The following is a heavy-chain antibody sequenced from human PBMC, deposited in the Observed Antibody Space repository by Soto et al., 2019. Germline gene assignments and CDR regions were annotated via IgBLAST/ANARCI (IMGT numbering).Heavy chain of an antibody. J-gene: IGHJ4*02. CDR2: ISWNSGSI. Sequence: HPGGSLRLSCAASGFTFDDYAMHWVRQAPGKGLEWVSGISWNSGSIGYADSVKGRFTISRDNAKNSLYLQMNSLRAEDTALYYCAKDLNLGTPVDYWGQGALVTVSS. CDR3: AKDLNLGTPVDY. V-gene: IGHV3-9*01. D-gene: IGHD6-13*01. CDR1: GFTFDDYA.